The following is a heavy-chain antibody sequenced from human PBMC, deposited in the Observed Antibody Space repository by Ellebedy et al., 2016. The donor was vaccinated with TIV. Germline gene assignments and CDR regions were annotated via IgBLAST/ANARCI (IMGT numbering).Heavy chain of an antibody. V-gene: IGHV4-39*01. CDR3: ASPSTDKYTTGWHPFDP. D-gene: IGHD6-19*01. CDR2: IHYSGTT. J-gene: IGHJ5*02. Sequence: MPSETLSLTCTVSGGSISSSYYYWGWIRQPPGKGREWIGSIHYSGTTYYNPSLKSRVTISVDTSKNEISLKLSSVTAADTAVYVCASPSTDKYTTGWHPFDPWGQGTLVTVSS. CDR1: GGSISSSYYY.